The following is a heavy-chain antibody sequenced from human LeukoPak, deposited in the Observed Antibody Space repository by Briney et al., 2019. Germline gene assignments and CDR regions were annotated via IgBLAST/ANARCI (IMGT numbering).Heavy chain of an antibody. D-gene: IGHD2-2*01. CDR3: ATGYCSSTSCPNFDY. Sequence: GASVKVSCKASGGTFSSYAISWVRQAPGQGLEWMGRIIPILGIANYAQKFQGRVTMTEDTSTDTAYMELSSLRSEDTAVYYCATGYCSSTSCPNFDYWGQGTLVTVSS. CDR1: GGTFSSYA. V-gene: IGHV1-69*04. CDR2: IIPILGIA. J-gene: IGHJ4*02.